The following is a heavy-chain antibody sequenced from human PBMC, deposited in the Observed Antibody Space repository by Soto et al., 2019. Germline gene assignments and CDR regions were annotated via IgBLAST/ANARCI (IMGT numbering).Heavy chain of an antibody. Sequence: SETLSLTCTVSGGSISSSSYYWGWIRQPPGKGLEWIGTIYYTGSTYYNPSLKSRATISVDTSKNQFSLKLSSVTAADTAFYFCARQSSTSMAARYLDSWGQGTLVTVSS. CDR2: IYYTGST. CDR3: ARQSSTSMAARYLDS. J-gene: IGHJ4*02. CDR1: GGSISSSSYY. D-gene: IGHD6-6*01. V-gene: IGHV4-39*01.